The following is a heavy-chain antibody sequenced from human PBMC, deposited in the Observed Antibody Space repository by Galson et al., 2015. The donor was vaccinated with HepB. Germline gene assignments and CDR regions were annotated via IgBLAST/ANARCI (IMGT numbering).Heavy chain of an antibody. CDR1: GDSISSYY. CDR3: ARGWRLAVAGTRYERIHDQ. D-gene: IGHD6-19*01. Sequence: SETLSLTCTVSGDSISSYYWSWIRQPPGKGLEWIGYIYNSGSTNYNPSLKSRVTISVDTSKNQFSLKLTSVTAADTAVYYCARGWRLAVAGTRYERIHDQWGQGTLVTVSS. J-gene: IGHJ5*02. V-gene: IGHV4-59*08. CDR2: IYNSGST.